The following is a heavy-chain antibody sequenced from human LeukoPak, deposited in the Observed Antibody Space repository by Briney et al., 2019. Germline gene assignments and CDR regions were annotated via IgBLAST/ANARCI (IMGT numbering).Heavy chain of an antibody. CDR3: ARDPPVCSTSCLDY. V-gene: IGHV3-53*01. CDR2: IHSGGST. J-gene: IGHJ4*02. Sequence: PGGSLRLSCAASGFTISTNYMSWVRQAPGKGLGWVSVIHSGGSTYYADSVKGRFTISRDNSKNTLYLQMNSLRVEDTAVYYCARDPPVCSTSCLDYWGQGTLVTVSS. CDR1: GFTISTNY. D-gene: IGHD2-2*01.